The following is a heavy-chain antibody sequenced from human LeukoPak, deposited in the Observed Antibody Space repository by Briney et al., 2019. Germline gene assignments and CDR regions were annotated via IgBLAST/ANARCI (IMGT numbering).Heavy chain of an antibody. Sequence: PGGSLRLSCAASGFTVSSNYMSWVRQAPGKGLEWVSSIYDGGTTHHADSVKGRFTISRDNAKNTLYLQMNSLRAEDTAIYYCARKLNFGDPFYWGQGTLVTVSS. CDR3: ARKLNFGDPFY. J-gene: IGHJ4*02. V-gene: IGHV3-66*01. CDR1: GFTVSSNY. D-gene: IGHD4-17*01. CDR2: IYDGGTT.